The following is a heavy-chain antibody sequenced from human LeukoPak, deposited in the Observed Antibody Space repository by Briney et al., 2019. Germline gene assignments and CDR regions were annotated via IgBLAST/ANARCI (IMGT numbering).Heavy chain of an antibody. CDR3: AKDYQRAVAGTSYFDY. V-gene: IGHV3-23*01. Sequence: GGSLRLSCAASGFTFSSYAMSWVRQAPGKGLEWVSAISGSGGSTYYADSVKGRFTISRDNSKNTLYLQMNSLRAEDTAVYYCAKDYQRAVAGTSYFDYWGQGTLVTVSS. D-gene: IGHD6-19*01. CDR2: ISGSGGST. J-gene: IGHJ4*02. CDR1: GFTFSSYA.